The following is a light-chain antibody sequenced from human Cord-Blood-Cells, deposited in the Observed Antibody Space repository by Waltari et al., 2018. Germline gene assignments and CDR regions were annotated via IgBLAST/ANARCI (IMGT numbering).Light chain of an antibody. J-gene: IGLJ3*02. CDR2: EDN. Sequence: NFMLTQPPSVSESPGKTVTISCTPRRGSIASNYLPWDQQRPGSSPTTVIDEDNQRPSGVPDRFSGSIDSSSNSASLTISGLKTEDEADYYCQSYDSSNHWVFGGGTKLTVL. CDR1: RGSIASNY. V-gene: IGLV6-57*01. CDR3: QSYDSSNHWV.